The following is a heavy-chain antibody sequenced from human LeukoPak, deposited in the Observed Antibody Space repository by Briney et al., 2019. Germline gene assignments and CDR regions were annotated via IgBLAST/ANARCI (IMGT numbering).Heavy chain of an antibody. V-gene: IGHV4-30-4*08. Sequence: PSQTLSLTCTVSGGSISSGDYYWSWIRQPPGKGLEWIGYIYYSGSTYYNPSLKSRVTISVDTSKNQFSLKLSSVTAADTAVYYCASADYGDYVFDYWGQGTLVTVSS. J-gene: IGHJ4*02. D-gene: IGHD4-17*01. CDR3: ASADYGDYVFDY. CDR2: IYYSGST. CDR1: GGSISSGDYY.